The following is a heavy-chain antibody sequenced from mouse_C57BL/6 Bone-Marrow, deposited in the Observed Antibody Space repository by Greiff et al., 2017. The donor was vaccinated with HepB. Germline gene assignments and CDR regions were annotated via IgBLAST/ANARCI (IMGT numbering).Heavy chain of an antibody. CDR3: ARQYYYGSRRDWYFDV. Sequence: EVKLMESGGDLVKPGGSLKLSCAASGFTFSSYGTSWVRQTPDKRLEWVATISSGGSYTYYPDSVKGRFTISRDNAKNTLYLQMSSLKSEDTAMYYCARQYYYGSRRDWYFDVWGTGTTVTVSS. D-gene: IGHD1-1*01. J-gene: IGHJ1*03. CDR2: ISSGGSYT. CDR1: GFTFSSYG. V-gene: IGHV5-6*01.